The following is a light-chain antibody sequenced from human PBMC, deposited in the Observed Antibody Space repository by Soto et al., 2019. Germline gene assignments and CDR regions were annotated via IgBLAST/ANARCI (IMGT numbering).Light chain of an antibody. J-gene: IGKJ5*01. Sequence: EIVMTQSPATLSVSPGERATLSCRAAQNIKSNLAWYQQKPGQAPRLLIYGASTRATGVPGRVSGSGSGTDFPLTISSLQSEDFAVYYCQQYDHWLPTFGQGTRLESK. V-gene: IGKV3-15*01. CDR2: GAS. CDR3: QQYDHWLPT. CDR1: QNIKSN.